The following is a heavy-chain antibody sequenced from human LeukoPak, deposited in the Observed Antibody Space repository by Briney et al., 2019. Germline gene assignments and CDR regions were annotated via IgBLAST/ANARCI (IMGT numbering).Heavy chain of an antibody. D-gene: IGHD6-13*01. Sequence: SETLSLTCTVSGYSISSGYYWGWIRQPPGKGLGWIGSIYHSGSTYYNPSLKSRVTKSVDTSKNQFSLKLSSVTAADTAVYYCAREPGSAAAGTYYGMDVWGQGTTVTVSS. J-gene: IGHJ6*02. CDR3: AREPGSAAAGTYYGMDV. CDR2: IYHSGST. V-gene: IGHV4-38-2*02. CDR1: GYSISSGYY.